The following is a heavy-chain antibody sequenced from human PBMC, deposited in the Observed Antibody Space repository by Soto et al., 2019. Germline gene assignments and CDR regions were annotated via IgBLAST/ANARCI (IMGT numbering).Heavy chain of an antibody. V-gene: IGHV3-74*01. CDR1: GFTFSAYW. Sequence: GGSLRLSCAASGFTFSAYWMHWVRQDPGKGLEWVSRINSDGRITSYADSVKGRFTIPRVNAKNMLYLQMSSLRAEDTAVYYCARAPYPVFDYWGQGTLVTVSS. CDR2: INSDGRIT. J-gene: IGHJ4*02. CDR3: ARAPYPVFDY.